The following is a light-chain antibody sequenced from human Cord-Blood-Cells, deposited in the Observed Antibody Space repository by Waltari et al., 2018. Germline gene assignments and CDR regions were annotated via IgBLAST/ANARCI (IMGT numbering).Light chain of an antibody. Sequence: EIVLTQSPATLSLSPGERAPLSCRASQSVSSYLAWYQQKPGQAPRLLIYDASNRATGIPARFSGSGSGTDITLTISSLEPEDFAVYYCQQRSNWPPYTFGQGTKLEIK. V-gene: IGKV3-11*01. CDR2: DAS. J-gene: IGKJ2*01. CDR3: QQRSNWPPYT. CDR1: QSVSSY.